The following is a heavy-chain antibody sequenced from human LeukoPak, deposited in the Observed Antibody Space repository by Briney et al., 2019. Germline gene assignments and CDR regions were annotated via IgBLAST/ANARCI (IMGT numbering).Heavy chain of an antibody. CDR3: ADDFGD. Sequence: SETLSLTCTXSXXSXXXSXXXXXXXRQXPGKGLEWIGRXYPXGTTHYNPSLKSRVTMSVDTSKNQFSLKLTSVTAADTAVYYCADDFGDWGQGTLVTVSS. D-gene: IGHD4-17*01. J-gene: IGHJ4*02. CDR1: XXSXXXSXXX. CDR2: XYPXGTT. V-gene: IGHV4-39*07.